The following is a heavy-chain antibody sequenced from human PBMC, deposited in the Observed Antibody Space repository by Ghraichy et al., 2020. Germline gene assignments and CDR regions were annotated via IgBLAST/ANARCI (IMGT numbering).Heavy chain of an antibody. D-gene: IGHD6-13*01. V-gene: IGHV3-43*02. J-gene: IGHJ6*02. CDR1: GLSFDEHA. Sequence: GGSLRLSWAGSGLSFDEHAMHWVRQAPGKGLEWVSFIRGDGGSIFYADSVQGRFTISRDNSQNSLYLQVNNLRTEDTALYYCSRDAAGPDYFYYYTMDVWGQGTPVIVS. CDR2: IRGDGGSI. CDR3: SRDAAGPDYFYYYTMDV.